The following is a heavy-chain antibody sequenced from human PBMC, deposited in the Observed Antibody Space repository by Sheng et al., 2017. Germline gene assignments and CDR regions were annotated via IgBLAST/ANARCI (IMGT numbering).Heavy chain of an antibody. CDR2: IYHSGST. J-gene: IGHJ6*02. Sequence: QVQLQESGPGLVKPSETLSLTCAVSGYSISSGYYWGWIRQPPGKGLELIGSIYHSGSTYYNPSLKSRVTISVDTSKNQFSLKLSSVTAADTAVYYCARGLSSGWEYYYYYYGMDVWGQGTTVTVSS. D-gene: IGHD6-19*01. CDR1: GYSISSGYY. V-gene: IGHV4-38-2*01. CDR3: ARGLSSGWEYYYYYYGMDV.